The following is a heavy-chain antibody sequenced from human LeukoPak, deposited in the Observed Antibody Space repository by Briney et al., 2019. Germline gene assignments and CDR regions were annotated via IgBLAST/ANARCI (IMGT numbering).Heavy chain of an antibody. V-gene: IGHV4-59*01. CDR1: GGSISSYY. D-gene: IGHD2-2*01. CDR3: ARTSSPVDY. Sequence: SETLSLTCTVSGGSISSYYWSWIRQPPGKGLEWIGYIYYSGSTNYNPPLKSRVTISVDTSKNQFSLKLSSVTAADTAVYYCARTSSPVDYWGQGTLVTVSS. J-gene: IGHJ4*02. CDR2: IYYSGST.